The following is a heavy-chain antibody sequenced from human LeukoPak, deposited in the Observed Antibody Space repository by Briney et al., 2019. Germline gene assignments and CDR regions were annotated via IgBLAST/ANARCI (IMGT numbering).Heavy chain of an antibody. Sequence: GASVKVSCKASGYTFTNYYIHWVRQAPGQGLEWMGIINPTGGSASYAQKFQGRVSMTSDTSTSTLYLELSSLRSEDTAVYYCARGIAVANYYFDYWGQGTLVTVSS. CDR1: GYTFTNYY. J-gene: IGHJ4*02. D-gene: IGHD6-19*01. V-gene: IGHV1-46*01. CDR3: ARGIAVANYYFDY. CDR2: INPTGGSA.